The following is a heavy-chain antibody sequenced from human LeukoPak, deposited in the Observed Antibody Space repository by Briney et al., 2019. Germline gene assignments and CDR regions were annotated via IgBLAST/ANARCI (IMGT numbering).Heavy chain of an antibody. CDR3: AKGAVVLTALSSFDY. D-gene: IGHD2-15*01. V-gene: IGHV3-23*01. J-gene: IGHJ4*02. CDR1: GFTFSSYW. Sequence: GGSLRLSCAASGFTFSSYWMHWVRQAPGKGLEWVSNIRGSGDTTFYAESVKGRFIISRDNSKDTLFLQMNSLRAEDTAVYYCAKGAVVLTALSSFDYWGQGTLVTVSS. CDR2: IRGSGDTT.